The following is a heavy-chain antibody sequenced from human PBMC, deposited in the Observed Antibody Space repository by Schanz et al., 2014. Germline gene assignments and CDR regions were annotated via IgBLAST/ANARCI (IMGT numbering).Heavy chain of an antibody. D-gene: IGHD2-2*01. CDR1: GGSFSGYF. Sequence: QVQLQQWGAGLLKPSETLSLTCAVYGGSFSGYFWSWTRQSPEKGLGWIGEISHSGRTTYNPSLKSGAPISVETSKSQFFLKLSSVAAADTAVYYCARHLAESAAAAFDSWGQGTLVAVSS. CDR3: ARHLAESAAAAFDS. CDR2: ISHSGRT. V-gene: IGHV4-34*01. J-gene: IGHJ4*02.